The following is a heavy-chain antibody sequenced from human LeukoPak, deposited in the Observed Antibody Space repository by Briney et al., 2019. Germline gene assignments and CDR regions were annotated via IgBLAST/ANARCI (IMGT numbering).Heavy chain of an antibody. CDR3: AKGSGEQGWFDP. D-gene: IGHD3-10*01. CDR2: IGYDTSDK. CDR1: GFTFSIYG. J-gene: IGHJ5*02. V-gene: IGHV3-30*02. Sequence: GGSLRLPCVASGFTFSIYGMHWVRQAPGKGLEWVAFIGYDTSDKIYADSVKGRFTISRDNSKNTVYMQINSLRPEDTAVYYCAKGSGEQGWFDPWGQGTLVTVSS.